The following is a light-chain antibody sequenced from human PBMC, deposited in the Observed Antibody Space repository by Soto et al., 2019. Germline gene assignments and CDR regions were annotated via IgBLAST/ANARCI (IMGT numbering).Light chain of an antibody. CDR2: AAS. J-gene: IGKJ1*01. Sequence: DIQMTQSPSSLSASVGDRVTITCRASQSISSYLNWYRQKPGKAPKLLIYAASSLQSGVPSRFSGSGSWTDFTLTISSLQPEDFATYYCQQSYSTPRTFGQGTKVEIK. CDR3: QQSYSTPRT. V-gene: IGKV1-39*01. CDR1: QSISSY.